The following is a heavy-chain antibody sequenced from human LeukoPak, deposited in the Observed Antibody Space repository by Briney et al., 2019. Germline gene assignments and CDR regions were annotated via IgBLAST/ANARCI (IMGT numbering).Heavy chain of an antibody. CDR2: ISTYNGNT. J-gene: IGHJ6*03. CDR3: ARGGPSYDSSGYYYYYYMDV. CDR1: GYTFTSYG. Sequence: ASVKVSCKASGYTFTSYGISWVRQAPGQGLEWMGWISTYNGNTNYAQKLQGRVTMTTDTSTSTAYMELRSLRSDDTAVYYCARGGPSYDSSGYYYYYYMDVWGKGTTVTVSS. D-gene: IGHD3-22*01. V-gene: IGHV1-18*01.